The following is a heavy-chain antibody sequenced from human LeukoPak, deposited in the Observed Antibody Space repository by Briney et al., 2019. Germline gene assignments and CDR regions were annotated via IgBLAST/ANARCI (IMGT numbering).Heavy chain of an antibody. Sequence: GGSLRLSCAAYGFIFSNSWMNWVRQAPGKGLEWVSLIFSHGETSYADSVKGRFTISRDNSKNTLYLQMNGLRVEDTAVYYCARDPPAVSINTYAWGQGTLVTVSS. V-gene: IGHV3-66*01. CDR3: ARDPPAVSINTYA. CDR2: IFSHGET. CDR1: GFIFSNSW. D-gene: IGHD2-8*01. J-gene: IGHJ4*02.